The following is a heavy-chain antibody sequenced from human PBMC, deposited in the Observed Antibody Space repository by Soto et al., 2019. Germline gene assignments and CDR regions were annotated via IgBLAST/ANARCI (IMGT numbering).Heavy chain of an antibody. CDR2: TYYRSKWYN. D-gene: IGHD6-19*01. V-gene: IGHV6-1*01. CDR3: ARSNSGFDY. CDR1: GDSVSSNSGA. Sequence: PSQTLSLTCAISGDSVSSNSGAWNWIRQSPSRGHEWLGRTYYRSKWYNDNAVSVRSRITFSPDTSKNQFSLQLNSVTPEDTAVYYCARSNSGFDYWGQGTLVTVSS. J-gene: IGHJ4*02.